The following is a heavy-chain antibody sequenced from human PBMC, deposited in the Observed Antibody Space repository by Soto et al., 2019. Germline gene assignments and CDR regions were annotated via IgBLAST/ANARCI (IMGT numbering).Heavy chain of an antibody. CDR1: GGSISGYY. J-gene: IGHJ2*01. D-gene: IGHD3-3*02. Sequence: QVQLQESGPGLVKPSETLSLTCTVSGGSISGYYWSWIRQPPGKGLEWVGYIYYSGDTNSTPSLKSRVTMSVDTSKNQFSLNLSAVTAADTAVYYCARHLLVSIGDPWYCDLWGRGTLVTVSS. CDR3: ARHLLVSIGDPWYCDL. V-gene: IGHV4-59*08. CDR2: IYYSGDT.